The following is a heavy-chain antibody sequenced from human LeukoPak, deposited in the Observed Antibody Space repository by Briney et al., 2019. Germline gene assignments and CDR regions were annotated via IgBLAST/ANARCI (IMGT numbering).Heavy chain of an antibody. Sequence: PPETLSLTCTVSGGSISSYSWSWIRQPPGKGLEWIGYIYYSGSTNYNPSLKSRVTISLDRSKKQFSLKLSSVTAADTAVYYCARVNSGYDYFPFDYWGQGTQVTVSS. D-gene: IGHD5-12*01. CDR3: ARVNSGYDYFPFDY. CDR1: GGSISSYS. J-gene: IGHJ4*02. CDR2: IYYSGST. V-gene: IGHV4-59*01.